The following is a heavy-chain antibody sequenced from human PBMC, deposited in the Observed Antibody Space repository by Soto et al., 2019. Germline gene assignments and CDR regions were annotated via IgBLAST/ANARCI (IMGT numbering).Heavy chain of an antibody. CDR3: AKGSGQDYDFWSGYSRTRGDVDV. Sequence: GGSLRLSCAASGFTFSSYAMSWVRQAPGKGLEWVSAISGSGGSTYYADSVKGRFTISRDNSKNTLYLQMNSLRAEDTAVYYCAKGSGQDYDFWSGYSRTRGDVDVWGQGTTVTVSS. J-gene: IGHJ6*02. V-gene: IGHV3-23*01. CDR2: ISGSGGST. D-gene: IGHD3-3*01. CDR1: GFTFSSYA.